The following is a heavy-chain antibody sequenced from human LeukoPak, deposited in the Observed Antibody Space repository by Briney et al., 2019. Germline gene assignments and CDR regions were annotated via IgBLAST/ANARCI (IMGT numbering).Heavy chain of an antibody. CDR2: ISGSGGNT. V-gene: IGHV3-23*01. CDR1: GFTFNSYA. J-gene: IGHJ4*02. CDR3: AKDRGYSSSSQGFDY. D-gene: IGHD6-6*01. Sequence: GGSLRLSCAASGFTFNSYAMSWVRQAPGKGLEWVSAISGSGGNTYYADSVKGRFTISRDNSKNTLYLQMNSLRAEDTAVYYCAKDRGYSSSSQGFDYWGQGTLVTVSS.